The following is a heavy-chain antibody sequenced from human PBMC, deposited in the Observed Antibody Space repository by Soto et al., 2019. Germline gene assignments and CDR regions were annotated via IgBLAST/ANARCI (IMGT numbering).Heavy chain of an antibody. CDR2: IKQDGSEK. V-gene: IGHV3-7*01. D-gene: IGHD2-2*01. CDR3: ARDLECSSTSCYRDAFDI. CDR1: GFTFSSYW. Sequence: GGSLRLSCAASGFTFSSYWMSWVRQAPGKGLEWVANIKQDGSEKYYVDSVKGRFTISRDNAKNSLYLQMNSLRAEDTAVYYCARDLECSSTSCYRDAFDIWGQGTMVTVSS. J-gene: IGHJ3*02.